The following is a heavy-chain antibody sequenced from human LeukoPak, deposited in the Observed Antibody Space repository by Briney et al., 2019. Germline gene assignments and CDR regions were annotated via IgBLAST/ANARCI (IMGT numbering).Heavy chain of an antibody. V-gene: IGHV4-34*01. D-gene: IGHD2-2*02. J-gene: IGHJ5*02. Sequence: SETLSLTCAVYGGSFSGYYWSWIRQPPGKGLEWIGEINHSGSTNYNPSLKSRVTISVDTSKNQFSLKLSSVTAADTAVYYCARGRSSSYCSSTGCYKNWFDPWGQGTLVTVSS. CDR2: INHSGST. CDR3: ARGRSSSYCSSTGCYKNWFDP. CDR1: GGSFSGYY.